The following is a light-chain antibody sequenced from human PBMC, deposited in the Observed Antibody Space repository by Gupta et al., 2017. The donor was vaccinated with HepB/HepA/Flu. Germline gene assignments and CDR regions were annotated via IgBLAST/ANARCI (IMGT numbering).Light chain of an antibody. V-gene: IGLV2-23*02. CDR2: VVI. Sequence: SALTQPASVSVSPGQSITISCTGTSNSVGSYNRVSWYQQHPGKPPILIFDVVIKRPAVVSNRFAGSTSGTTAFLTISGLPAEDAAYYYCCSHAGYFYVFGTGTKVTV. CDR3: CSHAGYFYV. J-gene: IGLJ1*01. CDR1: SNSVGSYNR.